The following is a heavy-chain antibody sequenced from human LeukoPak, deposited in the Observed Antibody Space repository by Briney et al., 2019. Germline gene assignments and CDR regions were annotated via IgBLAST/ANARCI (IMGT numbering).Heavy chain of an antibody. Sequence: SGPTLVKPTQTLTLTCTFSGFSLSTSGVGVGWIRQPPGKALEWLALIYWNDDKRYSPSLKSRLTITKDTSKNQVVLTMTNMDPVDTATYYCAHLPVIARGHDAFDIWGQGTMVTVSS. CDR1: GFSLSTSGVG. V-gene: IGHV2-5*01. D-gene: IGHD3-22*01. CDR2: IYWNDDK. J-gene: IGHJ3*02. CDR3: AHLPVIARGHDAFDI.